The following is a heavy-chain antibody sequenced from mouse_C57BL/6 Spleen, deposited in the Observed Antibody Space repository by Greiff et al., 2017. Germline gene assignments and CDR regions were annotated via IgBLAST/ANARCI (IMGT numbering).Heavy chain of an antibody. Sequence: EVMLVESGGGLVKPGGSLKLSCAASGFTFSSYAMSWVRQTPEKRLEWVATISDGGSYTYYPDNVKGRFTISRDNAKNNLYLQMSHLKSEDTAMYYCARELGRYFDYWGQGTTLTVSS. CDR3: ARELGRYFDY. CDR1: GFTFSSYA. D-gene: IGHD4-1*01. V-gene: IGHV5-4*01. CDR2: ISDGGSYT. J-gene: IGHJ2*01.